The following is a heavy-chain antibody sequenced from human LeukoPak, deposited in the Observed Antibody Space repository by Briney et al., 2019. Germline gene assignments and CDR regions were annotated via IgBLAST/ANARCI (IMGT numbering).Heavy chain of an antibody. CDR2: IYSGGST. CDR3: ARGSNYYDGSGYQH. J-gene: IGHJ4*02. V-gene: IGHV3-53*01. D-gene: IGHD3-22*01. Sequence: GGSLRLSCAASGFTVSSNYMSWVRQAPGKGLEWVSVIYSGGSTYYADSVKGRFTISRDSSKNTLYLQMNSLRAEDTAVYYCARGSNYYDGSGYQHWSQGTLVTVSS. CDR1: GFTVSSNY.